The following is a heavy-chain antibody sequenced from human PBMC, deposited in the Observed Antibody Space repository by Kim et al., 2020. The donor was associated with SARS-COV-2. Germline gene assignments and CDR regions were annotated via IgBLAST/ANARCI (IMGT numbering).Heavy chain of an antibody. D-gene: IGHD2-15*01. J-gene: IGHJ4*02. CDR1: GVSISSSNW. V-gene: IGHV4-4*02. CDR2: IYHSGSP. CDR3: ARLVGYCSSGRCSYFDF. Sequence: SETLSLTCAVSGVSISSSNWWSWVRQPPGKGLEWIGEIYHSGSPNYNPSFGRRVALSVDDSKNQFSLRLSSVTAADTAVYYCARLVGYCSSGRCSYFDFWGQGILVTVPS.